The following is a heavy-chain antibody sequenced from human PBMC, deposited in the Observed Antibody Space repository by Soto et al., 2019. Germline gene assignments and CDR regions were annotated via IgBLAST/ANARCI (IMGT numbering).Heavy chain of an antibody. V-gene: IGHV1-69*13. D-gene: IGHD2-15*01. CDR3: ARDRGRGGKEVDYWYFDL. CDR1: AGTFRSYA. Sequence: SVKVSFKPSAGTFRSYAISWGRQAPGQGFEWMGGIIPIFGTANYAQKFQGRVTITADESTSTAYMELSSLRSEDTAVYYCARDRGRGGKEVDYWYFDLWGRGTMVTVSS. CDR2: IIPIFGTA. J-gene: IGHJ2*01.